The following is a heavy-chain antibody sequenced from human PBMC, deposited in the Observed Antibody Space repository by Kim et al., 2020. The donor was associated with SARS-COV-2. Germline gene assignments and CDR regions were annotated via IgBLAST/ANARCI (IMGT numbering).Heavy chain of an antibody. D-gene: IGHD3-22*01. J-gene: IGHJ4*02. CDR3: AKQSYDKSSEGNFDY. CDR2: ISWNSGSI. CDR1: GFTFDDYA. V-gene: IGHV3-9*01. Sequence: GGSLRLSCAASGFTFDDYAMHWVRQAPGKGLEWVSGISWNSGSIGYADSVKGRFTISRDNAKNSLYLQMNSLSAEDTALYYCAKQSYDKSSEGNFDYWGQGTLVTVAS.